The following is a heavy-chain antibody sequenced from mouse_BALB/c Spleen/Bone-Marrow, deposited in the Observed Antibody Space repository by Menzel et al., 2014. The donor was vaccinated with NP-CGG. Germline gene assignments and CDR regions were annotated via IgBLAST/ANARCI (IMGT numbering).Heavy chain of an antibody. D-gene: IGHD4-1*01. CDR2: ISSGSTAI. CDR1: GFTFSSFG. CDR3: TRGGNWDDFDV. Sequence: EVQGVESGGGLVQPGGSRKLSCAASGFTFSSFGMHWVRQAPEKGLEWAAYISSGSTAIFYADTVKGRFTISRDNPKNTLFLQMTSLRSEDTAMYYCTRGGNWDDFDVWGAGTTVTVSS. V-gene: IGHV5-17*02. J-gene: IGHJ1*01.